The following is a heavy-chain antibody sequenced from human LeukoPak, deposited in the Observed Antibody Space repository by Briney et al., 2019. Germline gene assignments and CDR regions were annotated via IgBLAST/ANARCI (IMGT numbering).Heavy chain of an antibody. J-gene: IGHJ4*02. V-gene: IGHV4-39*01. D-gene: IGHD6-13*01. Sequence: SETLSLTRTVSGGSISSSSYYRGWIRQPPGKGLGWIGSIYYRGSTYYNPSLKSRVTISVDTSKNQFSLKPSSVTAADTAVYYCARLGIAAAAYYFDYWGQGTLVTVSS. CDR2: IYYRGST. CDR1: GGSISSSSYY. CDR3: ARLGIAAAAYYFDY.